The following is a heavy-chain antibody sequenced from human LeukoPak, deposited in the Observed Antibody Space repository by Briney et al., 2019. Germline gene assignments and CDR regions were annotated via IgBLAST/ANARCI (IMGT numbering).Heavy chain of an antibody. CDR1: GFTFSRYS. CDR2: ISTSSSYI. J-gene: IGHJ3*01. Sequence: GGSLRLSCTVSGFTFSRYSMNWVRQAPGKGLEWVSSISTSSSYIYYADSVKGRFTISRDNARNSLYLQMNTLRAEDTAVYYCAREYYYDSSGYRNWGQGTMVTVSS. V-gene: IGHV3-21*01. D-gene: IGHD3-22*01. CDR3: AREYYYDSSGYRN.